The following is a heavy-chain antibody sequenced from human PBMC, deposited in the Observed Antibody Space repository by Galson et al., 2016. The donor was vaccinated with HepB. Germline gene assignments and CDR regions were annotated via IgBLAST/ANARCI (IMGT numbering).Heavy chain of an antibody. Sequence: QSGAEVKKPGDSLKISCKVSGYWFSNYWIGWVRQMPGKGLEWMGIIYPHDSDTRYSPSFQGQVTISADKSISTTYLQWRSLKASDTAIYYCARGWELNDYWGQGTLVTVPS. J-gene: IGHJ4*02. CDR3: ARGWELNDY. CDR1: GYWFSNYW. V-gene: IGHV5-51*01. D-gene: IGHD1-26*01. CDR2: IYPHDSDT.